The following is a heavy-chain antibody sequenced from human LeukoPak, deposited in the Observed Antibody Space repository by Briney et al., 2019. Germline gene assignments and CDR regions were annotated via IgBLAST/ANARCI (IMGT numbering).Heavy chain of an antibody. CDR1: GFSINSGYF. CDR2: IFHNGIT. CDR3: ARTGGQQLADFDY. J-gene: IGHJ4*02. D-gene: IGHD6-6*01. Sequence: SETLSLTCAVSGFSINSGYFWAWIRQSPGKGLEWIGSIFHNGITYYNPSLKSRVTISVDTSKNQFSLKLSSVTAADTAVYYCARTGGQQLADFDYWGQGTLVTVSS. V-gene: IGHV4-38-2*01.